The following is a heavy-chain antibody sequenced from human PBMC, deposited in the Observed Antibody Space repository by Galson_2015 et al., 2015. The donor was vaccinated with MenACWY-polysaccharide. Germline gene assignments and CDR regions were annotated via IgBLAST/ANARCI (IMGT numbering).Heavy chain of an antibody. CDR2: ISYDGSNK. CDR1: GFTFSSYG. CDR3: AKDELGV. Sequence: SLRLSCAASGFTFSSYGMHWVRQAPGKGLEWVAVISYDGSNKYYADSVKGRFTISRDNSKNTLYLQMNSLRAEDTAVYYCAKDELGVWGQGTTLTVSS. V-gene: IGHV3-30*18. J-gene: IGHJ6*02.